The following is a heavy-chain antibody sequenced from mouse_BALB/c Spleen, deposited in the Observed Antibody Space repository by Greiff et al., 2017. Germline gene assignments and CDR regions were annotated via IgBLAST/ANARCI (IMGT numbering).Heavy chain of an antibody. CDR2: IDPANGNT. V-gene: IGHV14-3*02. CDR3: AGGNPYYFDY. D-gene: IGHD2-1*01. CDR1: GFNIKDTY. Sequence: VQLKQSGAELVKPGASVKLSCTASGFNIKDTYMHWVKQRPEQGLEWIGRIDPANGNTKYDPKFQGKATITADTSSNTAYLQLSSLTSEDTAVYYCAGGNPYYFDYWGQGTTLTVSS. J-gene: IGHJ2*01.